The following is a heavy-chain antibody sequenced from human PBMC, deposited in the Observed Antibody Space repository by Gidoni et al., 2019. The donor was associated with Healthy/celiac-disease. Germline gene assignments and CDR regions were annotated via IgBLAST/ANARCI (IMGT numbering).Heavy chain of an antibody. V-gene: IGHV3-33*01. J-gene: IGHJ6*02. CDR2: IWYDGSNK. D-gene: IGHD2-21*01. Sequence: QVQLVASGGGVVQPGRSLRLSCAASGFPFSSYGMHWVRQAPGKGLEWVAVIWYDGSNKYYADSVKGRFTISRDNSKNTLYLQMNSLRAEDTAVYYCARDPKMWYYGMDVWGQGTTVTVSS. CDR3: ARDPKMWYYGMDV. CDR1: GFPFSSYG.